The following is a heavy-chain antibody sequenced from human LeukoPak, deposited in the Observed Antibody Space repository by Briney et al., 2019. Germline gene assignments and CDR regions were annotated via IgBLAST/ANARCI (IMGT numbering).Heavy chain of an antibody. J-gene: IGHJ4*02. CDR3: ARDHDYGGNSPFDY. V-gene: IGHV3-33*01. CDR1: GFTFSSYG. Sequence: GGSLRLSCAASGFTFSSYGMHWVRQAPGKGLEWVAVIWYDGSNKYYADSVKGRFTISRDNSKNTLYLQMNSLRAEDTAVYYCARDHDYGGNSPFDYWGQGARVTVSS. D-gene: IGHD4-23*01. CDR2: IWYDGSNK.